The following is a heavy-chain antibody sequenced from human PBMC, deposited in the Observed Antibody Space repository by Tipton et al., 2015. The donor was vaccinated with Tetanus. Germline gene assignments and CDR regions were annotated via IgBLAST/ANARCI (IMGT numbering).Heavy chain of an antibody. V-gene: IGHV4-34*01. J-gene: IGHJ6*02. D-gene: IGHD1-1*01. CDR1: GASFSDYY. Sequence: TLSLTCAVYGASFSDYYWSWIRQAPGKGLEWIGEINHSGNTNHNPSLKSRVTLSVDTSKNQFSLKLNSVTAADTAMYYCVTVNFPNYYHYCMDVWGQGTTVTVSS. CDR2: INHSGNT. CDR3: VTVNFPNYYHYCMDV.